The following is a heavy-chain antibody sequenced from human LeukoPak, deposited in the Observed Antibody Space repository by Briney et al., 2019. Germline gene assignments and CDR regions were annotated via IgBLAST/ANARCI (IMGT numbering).Heavy chain of an antibody. V-gene: IGHV1-3*01. CDR3: ATHCSSISYTRSPYGMDV. CDR2: INAGNGNT. Sequence: GASVKVSCKTSGYTFTSYAIHWVRQAPGQRLEWMGWINAGNGNTIYSQKFQGRVTITRDTSTSTAYMELSSLRSEDTAVYYCATHCSSISYTRSPYGMDVWGKGTTVTVSS. D-gene: IGHD2-2*01. CDR1: GYTFTSYA. J-gene: IGHJ6*04.